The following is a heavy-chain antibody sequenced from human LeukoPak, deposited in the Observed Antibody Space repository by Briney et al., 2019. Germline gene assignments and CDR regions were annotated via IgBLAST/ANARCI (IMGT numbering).Heavy chain of an antibody. V-gene: IGHV4-34*01. D-gene: IGHD6-13*01. CDR1: GGSFSGYY. CDR3: ATAFSSWPYYYYYYGMDV. Sequence: ETLSLTCAVYGGSFSGYYWRWIRQPPGKGPEWIGEINHSGSTNYNPSLKSRVTISVDTSKNQFSLKLSSVTAADTAVYYCATAFSSWPYYYYYYGMDVWGQETTVTVSS. CDR2: INHSGST. J-gene: IGHJ6*02.